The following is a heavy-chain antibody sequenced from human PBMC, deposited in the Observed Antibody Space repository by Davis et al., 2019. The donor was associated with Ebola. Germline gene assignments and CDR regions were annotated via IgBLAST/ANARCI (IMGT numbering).Heavy chain of an antibody. Sequence: SETLSLTCTVSGGSISSGGYYWSWIRQHPGKGLEWIGYIYYSGSTYYNPSLKSRVTISVDTSKNQFSLKLSSVTAADTAVYYCARHEHQLLLWWFDPWGQGTLVTVSS. CDR2: IYYSGST. D-gene: IGHD2-2*01. J-gene: IGHJ5*02. CDR1: GGSISSGGYY. V-gene: IGHV4-31*03. CDR3: ARHEHQLLLWWFDP.